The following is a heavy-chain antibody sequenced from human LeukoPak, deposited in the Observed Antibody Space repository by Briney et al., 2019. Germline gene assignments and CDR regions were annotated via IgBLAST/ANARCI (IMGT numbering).Heavy chain of an antibody. J-gene: IGHJ5*02. Sequence: SETLSLTCAVYGGSFSGYYWSWIRQPPGKGLEWIGEINHSGSTNYNPSLKSRVTISVDTSKNQFSLKLSSVTAADTAVYYCARRHMLLLLTRWSDPWGQGTLVTVSS. CDR3: ARRHMLLLLTRWSDP. V-gene: IGHV4-34*01. CDR1: GGSFSGYY. D-gene: IGHD2-15*01. CDR2: INHSGST.